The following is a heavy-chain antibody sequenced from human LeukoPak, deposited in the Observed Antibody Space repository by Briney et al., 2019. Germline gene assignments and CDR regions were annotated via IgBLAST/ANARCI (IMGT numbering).Heavy chain of an antibody. D-gene: IGHD5-18*01. J-gene: IGHJ4*02. V-gene: IGHV4-59*13. CDR2: IYYSGST. CDR3: ARDGGTAMVDY. CDR1: GGSISSYY. Sequence: SETLSLTCTVSGGSISSYYWSWIRQPPGKGLEWIGYIYYSGSTNYSPSLKSRVTISVDTSKNQFSLKLSSVTAADTAVYYCARDGGTAMVDYWGQGTLVTVSS.